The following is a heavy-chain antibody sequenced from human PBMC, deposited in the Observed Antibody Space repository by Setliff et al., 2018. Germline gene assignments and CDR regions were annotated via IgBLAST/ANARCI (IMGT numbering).Heavy chain of an antibody. Sequence: SETLSLTCTVSGDSISSYYWSWIRQPPGKGLEWIGYIYYSGSTNYNPSLKSRVTISVDTSKNQFSLKLSSVTAADTAVYYCAREAGYFDSSGPVGVPYYYYMDVWGKGTTVTVSS. CDR1: GDSISSYY. CDR2: IYYSGST. CDR3: AREAGYFDSSGPVGVPYYYYMDV. V-gene: IGHV4-59*12. D-gene: IGHD3-22*01. J-gene: IGHJ6*03.